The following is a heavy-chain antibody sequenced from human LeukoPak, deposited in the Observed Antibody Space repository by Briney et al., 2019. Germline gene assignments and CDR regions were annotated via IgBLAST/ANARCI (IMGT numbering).Heavy chain of an antibody. CDR1: GYTFTGYY. CDR2: INPNSGGT. CDR3: ARVSSYGSGSYYNDWFDP. J-gene: IGHJ5*02. Sequence: ASVTVSCKASGYTFTGYYMHWVRQAPGQGLEWMGWINPNSGGTNYAQKFQGRVTMTRDTSISTAYMELSRLRSDDTAVYYCARVSSYGSGSYYNDWFDPWGQGTLVTVSS. D-gene: IGHD3-10*01. V-gene: IGHV1-2*02.